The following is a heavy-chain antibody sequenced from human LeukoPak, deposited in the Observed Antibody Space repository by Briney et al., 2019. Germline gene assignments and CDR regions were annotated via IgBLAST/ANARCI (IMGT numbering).Heavy chain of an antibody. CDR3: ARARITIFGVVINYFDY. Sequence: PSETLSLTCAVYGGSFSGYYWSWIRQPPGKGLEWIGEINHSGSTNYNPSLKSRVTISVDTSKNQFSLKLSSVTAADTAVYYCARARITIFGVVINYFDYWGQGTLVTVPS. D-gene: IGHD3-3*01. CDR2: INHSGST. V-gene: IGHV4-34*01. CDR1: GGSFSGYY. J-gene: IGHJ4*02.